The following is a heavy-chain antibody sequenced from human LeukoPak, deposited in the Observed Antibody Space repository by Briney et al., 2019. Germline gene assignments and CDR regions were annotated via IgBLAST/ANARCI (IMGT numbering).Heavy chain of an antibody. CDR2: FRYDGSNE. Sequence: GGSLRLSCAASGFTFNNYVIHWVRQPPGKGLEWVSFFRYDGSNEYYADSVKGRFTFSRDNSKNTLLLQMNSLRAEDTAVYYCASRPTGFDWGSFDYWGQGTLVTVSS. CDR3: ASRPTGFDWGSFDY. V-gene: IGHV3-30*02. J-gene: IGHJ4*02. CDR1: GFTFNNYV. D-gene: IGHD5-12*01.